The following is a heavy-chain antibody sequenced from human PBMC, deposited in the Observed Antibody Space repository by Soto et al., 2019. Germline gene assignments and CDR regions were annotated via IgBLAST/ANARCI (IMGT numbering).Heavy chain of an antibody. CDR3: TRVIDSSGWNNP. Sequence: PGGSLRLSCAASGFTFSSYAMHWVRQAPGKGLEWVAFISNDGSNKYYADSVKGRFTISRDNSKNTLYLQMNSLRAEDTAVYYCTRVIDSSGWNNPWGQGTLVTVSS. J-gene: IGHJ5*02. V-gene: IGHV3-30*03. CDR1: GFTFSSYA. CDR2: ISNDGSNK. D-gene: IGHD6-19*01.